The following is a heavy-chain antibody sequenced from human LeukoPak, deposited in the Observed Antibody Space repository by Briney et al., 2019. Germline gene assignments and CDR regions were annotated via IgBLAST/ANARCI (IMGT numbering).Heavy chain of an antibody. CDR1: GYTFTSYG. D-gene: IGHD2-2*02. V-gene: IGHV1-18*01. CDR3: ASAGYCSSTSCYNGTYYYYYMDV. J-gene: IGHJ6*03. CDR2: ISAYNGNT. Sequence: ASVKVSCKASGYTFTSYGISWVRQAPGQGLEWMGWISAYNGNTSYAQKLQGRVTMTTDTSTSTAYMELRSLRSDDTAVYYCASAGYCSSTSCYNGTYYYYYMDVWGKGTTVTVSS.